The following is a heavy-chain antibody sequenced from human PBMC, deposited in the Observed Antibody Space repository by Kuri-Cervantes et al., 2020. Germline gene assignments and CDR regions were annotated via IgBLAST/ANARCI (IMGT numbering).Heavy chain of an antibody. J-gene: IGHJ6*03. CDR3: ARVRAPHRYYYYMDV. CDR1: GFSVSSEY. Sequence: GGSLRLSCAASGFSVSSEYMSWVRQAPGKGLEWVSTIYRGGPTYYGDSVKGRFTISRDNSKNIVYLQMNSLRAEDTALYYCARVRAPHRYYYYMDVWGKGTTVTVSS. CDR2: IYRGGPT. V-gene: IGHV3-53*01.